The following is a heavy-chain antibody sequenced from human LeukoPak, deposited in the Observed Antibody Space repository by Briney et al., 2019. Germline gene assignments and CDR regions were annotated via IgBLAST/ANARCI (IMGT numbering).Heavy chain of an antibody. CDR3: AKGPSGWSSTYFDY. Sequence: GGSLRLSCAASGFTFSSYGMHWVRQAPGKGLEWVAFIRYDGSNKYYADSVKGRFTISRDNSKNTLYLQMNSLRVEDTAVYYCAKGPSGWSSTYFDYRGQGTLVTVSS. J-gene: IGHJ4*02. CDR1: GFTFSSYG. D-gene: IGHD6-19*01. V-gene: IGHV3-30*02. CDR2: IRYDGSNK.